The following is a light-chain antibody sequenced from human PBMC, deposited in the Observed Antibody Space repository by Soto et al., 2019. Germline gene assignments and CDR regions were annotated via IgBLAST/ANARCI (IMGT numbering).Light chain of an antibody. J-gene: IGLJ1*01. CDR2: EVS. CDR1: SSDVGGFNY. CDR3: SSYTSTNTLYV. V-gene: IGLV2-14*01. Sequence: QSVLTQPASVSGSPGQSITISCTGTSSDVGGFNYVSWYQQHPGKAPKLMIYEVSNRPSGVSTRFSGSKSANTASLTISGHQAEDEADYYCSSYTSTNTLYVFGTETKVTVL.